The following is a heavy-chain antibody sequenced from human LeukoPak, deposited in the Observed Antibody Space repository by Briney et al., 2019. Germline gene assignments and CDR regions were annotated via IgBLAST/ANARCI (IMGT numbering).Heavy chain of an antibody. V-gene: IGHV3-7*01. D-gene: IGHD6-19*01. Sequence: GGSLRLSCAASGFTFSSYEMNWVRQAPGKGLEWVANINEGGGLKYYVDSVKGRFTISRDNTNNSLYLQMFSLRVDDSAVYYCARVGKNGWDFDHWGQGTLVTVSS. CDR2: INEGGGLK. CDR1: GFTFSSYE. CDR3: ARVGKNGWDFDH. J-gene: IGHJ4*02.